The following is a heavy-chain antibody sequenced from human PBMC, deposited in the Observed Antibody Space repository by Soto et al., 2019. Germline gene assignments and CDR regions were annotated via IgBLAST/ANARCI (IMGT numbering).Heavy chain of an antibody. J-gene: IGHJ4*02. CDR2: IWYDGSNK. CDR1: GFTFSSYG. CDR3: ARGAGLNIVVVVAATPDY. D-gene: IGHD2-15*01. V-gene: IGHV3-33*01. Sequence: GGSLRLSCAASGFTFSSYGMHWVRQAPGKGLEWVAVIWYDGSNKYYADSVKGRFTISRDNSKNTLYLQMNSLRAEDTAVYYCARGAGLNIVVVVAATPDYWGQGTLVTVSS.